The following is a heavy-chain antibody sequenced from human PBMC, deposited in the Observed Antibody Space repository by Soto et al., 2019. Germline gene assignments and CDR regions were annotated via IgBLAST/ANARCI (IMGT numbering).Heavy chain of an antibody. CDR2: ISGSGGYT. Sequence: PGGSLRLSCAASGFTFSSYAMSWVRQAPGKGLEWVSAISGSGGYTYYADSVKGRFTLSRDNSKNTLYLQMDSLSAEDTAVYYCVKSPDPNHTDGPWFDPWGQGTLVTVSS. CDR3: VKSPDPNHTDGPWFDP. V-gene: IGHV3-23*01. D-gene: IGHD2-2*01. CDR1: GFTFSSYA. J-gene: IGHJ5*02.